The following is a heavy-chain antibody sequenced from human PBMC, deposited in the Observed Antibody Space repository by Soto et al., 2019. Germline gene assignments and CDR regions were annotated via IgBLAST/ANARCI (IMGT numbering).Heavy chain of an antibody. V-gene: IGHV5-51*01. CDR2: IYPGDFDI. J-gene: IGHJ4*02. D-gene: IGHD3-16*01. Sequence: GESLKISCKGSGYKFIDYWIGWGRPVPGKGLEWRGSIYPGDFDIKYGPSFQGQVTISAGKSITTVYLHWSSLEAADTGIYYCARALGGEYYDRRSWYSASWGQGTQVTVSS. CDR1: GYKFIDYW. CDR3: ARALGGEYYDRRSWYSAS.